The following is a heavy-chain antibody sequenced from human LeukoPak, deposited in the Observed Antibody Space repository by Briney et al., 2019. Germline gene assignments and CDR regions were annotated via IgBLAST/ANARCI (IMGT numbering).Heavy chain of an antibody. J-gene: IGHJ4*02. Sequence: ASVKVSCKASGYTFTDYYMQWVRQAPGEGLEWMGWINAKSGGTNYVQKFQGRVIMTRDTSISTAYMELSSLRSDDTAVYYCARGGTYGSGRDQHTTLDYWGRGTLVTVSS. CDR1: GYTFTDYY. CDR2: INAKSGGT. V-gene: IGHV1-2*02. CDR3: ARGGTYGSGRDQHTTLDY. D-gene: IGHD3-10*01.